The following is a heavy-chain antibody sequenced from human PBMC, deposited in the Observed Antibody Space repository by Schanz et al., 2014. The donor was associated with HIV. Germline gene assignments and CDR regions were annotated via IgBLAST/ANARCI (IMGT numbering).Heavy chain of an antibody. D-gene: IGHD2-15*01. Sequence: QVQLVQSGAEVKKPGASVKVSCKASGYTFTGYYMHWVRQAPGQGLEWRGWINPNSGGPNDAQKFQGRVTRSRDTSTSTAYMGLSRLRSDDTAVYYCARGRSGYCSGGSCPYGRYYFDYWGQGTLVTVSS. J-gene: IGHJ4*02. V-gene: IGHV1-2*02. CDR1: GYTFTGYY. CDR2: INPNSGGP. CDR3: ARGRSGYCSGGSCPYGRYYFDY.